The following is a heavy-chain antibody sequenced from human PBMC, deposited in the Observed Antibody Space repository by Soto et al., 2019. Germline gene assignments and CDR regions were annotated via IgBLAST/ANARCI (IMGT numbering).Heavy chain of an antibody. V-gene: IGHV3-30-3*01. CDR2: ISQDGGIQ. CDR1: GFTFSSYT. J-gene: IGHJ4*02. D-gene: IGHD1-26*01. CDR3: VTSELSFAY. Sequence: QVHLVESGGGVVQPGRSLRLSCAASGFTFSSYTMHWVRQAPGRWLEWVAVISQDGGIQHYADSVKGRFTISRDNSESTLYLQMNGLSSEDTAVYYCVTSELSFAYWGQGSLVTVSP.